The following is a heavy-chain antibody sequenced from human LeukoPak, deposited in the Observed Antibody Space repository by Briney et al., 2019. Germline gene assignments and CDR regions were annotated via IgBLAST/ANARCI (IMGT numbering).Heavy chain of an antibody. CDR1: GFILSSFA. Sequence: GGSLRLSCTSSGFILSSFAMSWVRQAPGKGLEWVSSISSPGGNTYYADSVKGRFTISRDNSKNTLYLQMNSLRAEDTAVYYCAKDKNLVPYSSGWYPRYYYYGMDVWGQGTTVTVSS. D-gene: IGHD6-19*01. CDR2: ISSPGGNT. V-gene: IGHV3-23*01. CDR3: AKDKNLVPYSSGWYPRYYYYGMDV. J-gene: IGHJ6*02.